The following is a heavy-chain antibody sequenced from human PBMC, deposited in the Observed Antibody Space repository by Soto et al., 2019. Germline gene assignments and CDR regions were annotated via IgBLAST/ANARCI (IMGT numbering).Heavy chain of an antibody. CDR1: GGSISSYY. Sequence: PSETLSLTCTVSGGSISSYYWSWIRQPPGKGLEWIGYIYYSGSTNYNPSLKSRVTISVDTSKNQFSLKLSSVTAADTAVYYCARFGSTTGTTDNYYYYYMDVWGKGTTVTVSS. CDR3: ARFGSTTGTTDNYYYYYMDV. V-gene: IGHV4-59*08. D-gene: IGHD1-1*01. J-gene: IGHJ6*03. CDR2: IYYSGST.